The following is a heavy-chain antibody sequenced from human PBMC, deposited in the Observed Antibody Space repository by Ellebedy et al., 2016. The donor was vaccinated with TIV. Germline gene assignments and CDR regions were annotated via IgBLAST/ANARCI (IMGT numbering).Heavy chain of an antibody. Sequence: PGGSLRLSCAVSGLTFSDSSMSWVRQAPGKGLEWLSSISSGSPNRYYAHSVRGRFTISRDNSKNSLYLQMNSLRDEDTAVYYCARDQDGEYTNGSTDWFDPWGQGTLVTVSS. V-gene: IGHV3-23*01. CDR1: GLTFSDSS. CDR2: ISSGSPNR. D-gene: IGHD5-18*01. CDR3: ARDQDGEYTNGSTDWFDP. J-gene: IGHJ5*02.